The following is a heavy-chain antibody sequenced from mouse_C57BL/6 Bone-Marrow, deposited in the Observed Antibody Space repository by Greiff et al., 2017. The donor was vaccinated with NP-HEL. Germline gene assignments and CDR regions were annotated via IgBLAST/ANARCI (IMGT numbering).Heavy chain of an antibody. CDR2: IDPSDSYT. V-gene: IGHV1-59*01. D-gene: IGHD1-1*01. CDR3: ARIEYYYGSNWYFDV. Sequence: VQLQQPGAELVRPGTSVKLSCKASGYTFTSYWMHWVKQRPGQGLEWIGVIDPSDSYTNYHQKFKGKATLTVDTSSSTAYMQLSSLTSEDSAVYYCARIEYYYGSNWYFDVWGTGTTVTVSS. CDR1: GYTFTSYW. J-gene: IGHJ1*03.